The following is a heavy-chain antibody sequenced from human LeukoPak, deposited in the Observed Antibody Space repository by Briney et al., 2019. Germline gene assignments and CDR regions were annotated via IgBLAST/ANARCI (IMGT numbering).Heavy chain of an antibody. D-gene: IGHD6-19*01. CDR2: ISGSGGST. CDR1: GFNFSSYA. V-gene: IGHV3-23*01. J-gene: IGHJ5*02. Sequence: GGSLRLSCAASGFNFSSYAMGWVRQAPGKGLEWVSAISGSGGSTYSADSVKGRFTIARDNSKNTLYLQMTNLKDADTAVYYCAKDLSGAVAADWFDPWDQGSLVTVSS. CDR3: AKDLSGAVAADWFDP.